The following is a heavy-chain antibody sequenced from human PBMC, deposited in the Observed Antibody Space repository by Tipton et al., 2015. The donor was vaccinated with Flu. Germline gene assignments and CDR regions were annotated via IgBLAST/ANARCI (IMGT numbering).Heavy chain of an antibody. CDR3: ARRGGGYKYIYGMAV. D-gene: IGHD5-18*01. Sequence: TLSLTCSVSGGSIVDSSYYWDWIRQPPGKGLEWIGSIYYYGNTYYNPSLKSRVTISVDTSKNQFSLKLSSVTAADTAVYYCARRGGGYKYIYGMAVWGQGTTVSVSS. CDR1: GGSIVDSSYY. V-gene: IGHV4-39*01. CDR2: IYYYGNT. J-gene: IGHJ6*02.